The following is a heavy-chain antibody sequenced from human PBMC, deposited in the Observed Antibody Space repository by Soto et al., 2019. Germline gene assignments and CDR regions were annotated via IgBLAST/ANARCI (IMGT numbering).Heavy chain of an antibody. CDR3: ARDWNIDNYYDYYGMDV. CDR1: GFTFSSYS. Sequence: GGSLRLSCAASGFTFSSYSLNWVRQAPGKGLQWVSYISDNSDSIHYADSVKGRFTISRDNAKNSLYLQMNSLRDEDTAVYFCARDWNIDNYYDYYGMDVWGQGTTVTVSS. D-gene: IGHD1-1*01. J-gene: IGHJ6*02. CDR2: ISDNSDSI. V-gene: IGHV3-48*02.